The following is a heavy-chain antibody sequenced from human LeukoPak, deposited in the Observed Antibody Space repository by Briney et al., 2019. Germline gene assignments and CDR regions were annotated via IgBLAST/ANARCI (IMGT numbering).Heavy chain of an antibody. D-gene: IGHD4-17*01. CDR2: IIPILGIA. CDR3: ARGVYGDYELLFDY. J-gene: IGHJ4*02. CDR1: GGTFSSYA. Sequence: SVKVSCKASGGTFSSYAISWVRQAPGQGLEWMGRIIPILGIANYAQKFQGRVTITADKSTSTAYMELSSPRSEDTAVYYCARGVYGDYELLFDYWGQGTLVTVSS. V-gene: IGHV1-69*04.